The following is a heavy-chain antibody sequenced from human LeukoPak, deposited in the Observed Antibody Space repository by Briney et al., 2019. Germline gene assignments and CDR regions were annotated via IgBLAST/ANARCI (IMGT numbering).Heavy chain of an antibody. CDR1: GGSISSYY. CDR3: ARSNVLRYFDWTADAFDI. V-gene: IGHV4-59*01. J-gene: IGHJ3*02. Sequence: SGTLSLTCTVSGGSISSYYWSWIRQPPGKGLEWIGYIYYSGSTNYNPSLKSRVTISVDTSKNQFSLKLSSVTAADTAVYYCARSNVLRYFDWTADAFDIWGQGTMVTVSS. D-gene: IGHD3-9*01. CDR2: IYYSGST.